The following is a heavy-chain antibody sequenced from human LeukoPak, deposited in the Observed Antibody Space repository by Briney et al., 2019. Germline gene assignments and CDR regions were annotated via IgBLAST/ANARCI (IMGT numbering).Heavy chain of an antibody. Sequence: SETPSLTCTVSGGSIYWTAYYWGWIRQPPGQGLEWIGTIYYSGNTYYNPSLKSRVTISLDTSRSQFSLRLSSVTAADTAVYYCARHLGSAYDAFDIWGRGTMVTVSS. CDR2: IYYSGNT. CDR1: GGSIYWTAYY. D-gene: IGHD3-10*01. J-gene: IGHJ3*02. CDR3: ARHLGSAYDAFDI. V-gene: IGHV4-39*01.